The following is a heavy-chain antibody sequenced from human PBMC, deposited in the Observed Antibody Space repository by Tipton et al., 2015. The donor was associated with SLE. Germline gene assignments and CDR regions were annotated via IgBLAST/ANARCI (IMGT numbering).Heavy chain of an antibody. CDR3: ARVVGSYYGMDV. V-gene: IGHV3-30*04. CDR1: GFTFSSYA. J-gene: IGHJ6*02. D-gene: IGHD1-26*01. Sequence: SLRLSCAASGFTFSSYAMHWVRQVPGKGLEWVAVISYDGSNKYYADSVKGRFTISRDNSKNTLYLQMNSLRAEDTAVYYCARVVGSYYGMDVWGQGTTVTVSS. CDR2: ISYDGSNK.